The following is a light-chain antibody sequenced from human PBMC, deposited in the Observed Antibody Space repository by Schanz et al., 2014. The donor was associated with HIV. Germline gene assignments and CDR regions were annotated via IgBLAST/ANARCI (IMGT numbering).Light chain of an antibody. CDR1: RSNIGAGYD. J-gene: IGLJ3*02. CDR2: ANT. Sequence: QSVLTQPPSVSGAPGQRVTISCTGSRSNIGAGYDVHWYQQLPGAAPKLLIYANTNRPSGVPDRFSGSKSGTSVSLAITDLQAEDEADYYCAAWDDSLSGRVFGGGTKLTVL. V-gene: IGLV1-40*01. CDR3: AAWDDSLSGRV.